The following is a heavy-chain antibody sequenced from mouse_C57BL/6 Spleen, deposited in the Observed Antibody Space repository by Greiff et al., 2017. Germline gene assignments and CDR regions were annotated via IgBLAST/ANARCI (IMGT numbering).Heavy chain of an antibody. CDR2: IDPNSGGT. CDR3: AMGYGNYVFDY. D-gene: IGHD2-1*01. Sequence: VQLQEPGAELVKPGASVTLSCKASGYTFTSYWMHWVKRRPGRGLEWIGRIDPNSGGTKYNEKFKSKAILTVDKPSSTAYMQLSSLTSEDSAVYYCAMGYGNYVFDYWGHGTTLTVSS. CDR1: GYTFTSYW. J-gene: IGHJ2*01. V-gene: IGHV1-72*01.